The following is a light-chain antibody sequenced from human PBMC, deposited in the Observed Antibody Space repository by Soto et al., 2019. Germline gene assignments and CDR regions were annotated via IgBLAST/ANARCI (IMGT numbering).Light chain of an antibody. CDR3: QQYDTYWT. CDR1: QSFSSW. J-gene: IGKJ1*01. V-gene: IGKV1-5*03. Sequence: DIQMTQSPSTLAAFVGDRVTITCRARQSFSSWLAWYQQKTGKAPKLLIYKASSLESGVPPRFSGSGSGTEFTLTISSLQPDDFATYYCQQYDTYWTFGQGTKVDIK. CDR2: KAS.